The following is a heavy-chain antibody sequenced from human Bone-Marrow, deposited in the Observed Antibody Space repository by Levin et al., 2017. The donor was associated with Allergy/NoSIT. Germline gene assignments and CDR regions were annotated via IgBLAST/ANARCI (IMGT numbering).Heavy chain of an antibody. D-gene: IGHD3-3*01. CDR1: GFTFSSYS. J-gene: IGHJ6*03. CDR2: IRSDSGNI. Sequence: GESLKISCAASGFTFSSYSMNWVRQAPGKGLEWVSSIRSDSGNIHYTDSVKGRFTISRDNAKNSLWLQMNSLRAEDTAVYYCAKDVSGYYSGHYFYMDGWGKGTTVTGSS. V-gene: IGHV3-21*01. CDR3: AKDVSGYYSGHYFYMDG.